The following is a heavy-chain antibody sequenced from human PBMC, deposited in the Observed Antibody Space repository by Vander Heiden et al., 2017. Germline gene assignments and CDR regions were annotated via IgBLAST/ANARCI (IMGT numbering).Heavy chain of an antibody. CDR3: AREPRQTVGVPTYYFDF. Sequence: QVQLVESGGGVVQPGRSLRLSCAGSGFSFSTYAIHWFRQSPDRGLEWVAVVAYDGISKYDAASVRGRFTISRDNSENKLYLEVNGLGPEDSALYYCAREPRQTVGVPTYYFDFWGQGTLVTVSS. J-gene: IGHJ4*02. CDR2: VAYDGISK. CDR1: GFSFSTYA. D-gene: IGHD4-4*01. V-gene: IGHV3-30-3*01.